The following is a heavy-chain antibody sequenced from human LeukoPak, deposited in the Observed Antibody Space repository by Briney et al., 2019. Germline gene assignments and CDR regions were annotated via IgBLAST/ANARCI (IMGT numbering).Heavy chain of an antibody. J-gene: IGHJ4*02. Sequence: SGGSLRLSCAASGFTFSSYWMHWVRQAPGKGLVWVSRINSDGSSTSYADSVKGRFTISRDNAKNTLYLQMNSLRAEDTAVYYCAKSHLYSSSPNYFDYWGQGTLVTVSA. D-gene: IGHD6-13*01. CDR3: AKSHLYSSSPNYFDY. CDR1: GFTFSSYW. V-gene: IGHV3-74*01. CDR2: INSDGSST.